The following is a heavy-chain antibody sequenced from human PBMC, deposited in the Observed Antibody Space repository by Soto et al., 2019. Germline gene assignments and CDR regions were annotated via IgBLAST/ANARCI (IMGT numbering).Heavy chain of an antibody. CDR3: ARGGRMATIPFDY. CDR2: INHSGST. D-gene: IGHD5-12*01. CDR1: GGSFSGYY. Sequence: SETLSLTCAVYGGSFSGYYWSWIRQPPGKGLEWIGEINHSGSTNYNPSLKSRVTISVDTSKNQFSLKLSTVTAADADVYYCARGGRMATIPFDYWGQGTLVTVSS. V-gene: IGHV4-34*01. J-gene: IGHJ4*02.